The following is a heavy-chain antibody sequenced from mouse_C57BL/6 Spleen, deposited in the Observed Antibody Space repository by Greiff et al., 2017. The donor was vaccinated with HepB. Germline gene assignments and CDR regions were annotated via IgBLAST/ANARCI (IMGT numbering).Heavy chain of an antibody. CDR1: GYTFTDYE. V-gene: IGHV1-15*01. CDR3: TRDYGSSSYYAMDY. Sequence: VKLMESGAELVRPGASVTLSCKASGYTFTDYEMHWVKQTPVHGLEWIGAIDPETGGTAYNQKFKGKAILTADKSSSTAYMELRSLTSEDSAVYYCTRDYGSSSYYAMDYWGQGTSVTVSS. D-gene: IGHD1-1*01. J-gene: IGHJ4*01. CDR2: IDPETGGT.